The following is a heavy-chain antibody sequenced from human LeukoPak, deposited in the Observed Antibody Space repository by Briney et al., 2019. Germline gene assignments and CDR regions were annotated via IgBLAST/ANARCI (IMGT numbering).Heavy chain of an antibody. CDR2: IGPAGDT. D-gene: IGHD3-10*01. Sequence: TGGSLRLSRAASGFTSSSYDMHWVRQPTGKGLEWVSAIGPAGDTYYPGSVKGRFTISRENARNFLYLQMNNLRAGDTAVYYCARDSVVRGVHYGMDVWGQGTTVTVSS. J-gene: IGHJ6*02. CDR1: GFTSSSYD. CDR3: ARDSVVRGVHYGMDV. V-gene: IGHV3-13*01.